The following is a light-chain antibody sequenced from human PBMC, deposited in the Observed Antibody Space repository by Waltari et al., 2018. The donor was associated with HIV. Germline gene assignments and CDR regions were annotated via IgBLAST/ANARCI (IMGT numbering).Light chain of an antibody. J-gene: IGLJ2*01. CDR2: DDD. V-gene: IGLV3-21*01. CDR1: NIGSKR. CDR3: QVWDIITDEVI. Sequence: SYVLTQSPSVSVAPGQTAIITCGGNNIGSKRVPWYQQRPGQAPVLIIFDDDDRPSGIPERFAGYNSGDTATLSISRVEAGDEADYFCQVWDIITDEVIFGGGTKMTVL.